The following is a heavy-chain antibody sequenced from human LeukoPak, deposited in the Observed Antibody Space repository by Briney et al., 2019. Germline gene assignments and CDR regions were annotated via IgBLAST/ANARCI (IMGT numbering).Heavy chain of an antibody. D-gene: IGHD2-15*01. J-gene: IGHJ4*02. CDR1: GFTFSSYS. V-gene: IGHV3-21*01. CDR3: TTDFGPYCSGGSCYYFDY. Sequence: SGGSLRLSCAASGFTFSSYSMNWVRQAPGKGLEWVSSISSSSSYIYYADSVKGRFTISRDNAKNSLYLQMNSLRAEDTAVYYCTTDFGPYCSGGSCYYFDYWGQGTLVTVSS. CDR2: ISSSSSYI.